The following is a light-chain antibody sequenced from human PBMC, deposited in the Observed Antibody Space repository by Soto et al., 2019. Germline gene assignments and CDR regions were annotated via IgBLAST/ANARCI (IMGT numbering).Light chain of an antibody. J-gene: IGKJ4*01. V-gene: IGKV3-11*01. CDR1: QSVSSY. Sequence: EIVLTQSPATLSLSPRERATLSCRASQSVSSYLAWCQQKPGQAPRLLIYDASNRATGIPARFSGSGSGTDFTLTISSLEPEDFAVYYCQQRSNWVLTFGGGTKVEIK. CDR2: DAS. CDR3: QQRSNWVLT.